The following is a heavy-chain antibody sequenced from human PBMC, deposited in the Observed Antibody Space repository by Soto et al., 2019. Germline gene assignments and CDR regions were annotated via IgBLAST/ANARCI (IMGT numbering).Heavy chain of an antibody. CDR3: ARHPGYPSLGYFDY. CDR1: GGSISSSSYY. Sequence: SETLSLTCTVSGGSISSSSYYWGWIRQPPGKGLEWIGSIYYSGSTYYNPSLKSRVTISVDTSKNQFSLKLSSVTAADTAVYYCARHPGYPSLGYFDYWGQGTLVTVSS. CDR2: IYYSGST. J-gene: IGHJ4*02. V-gene: IGHV4-39*01. D-gene: IGHD2-2*03.